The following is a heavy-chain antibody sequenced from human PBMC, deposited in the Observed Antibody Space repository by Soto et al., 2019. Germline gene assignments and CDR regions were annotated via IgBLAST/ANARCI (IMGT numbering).Heavy chain of an antibody. V-gene: IGHV4-34*01. D-gene: IGHD7-27*01. CDR2: INHIGSP. CDR1: GGSFSGYY. Sequence: SETQPLTCTVYGGSFSGYYWRWIRQPPGKGLEWIGEINHIGSPNYNPSLKSRVTISVDTSKNQFSLKLSSVTTADTAVYYCARGWGRIFDYWGQGTLVTVSS. J-gene: IGHJ4*02. CDR3: ARGWGRIFDY.